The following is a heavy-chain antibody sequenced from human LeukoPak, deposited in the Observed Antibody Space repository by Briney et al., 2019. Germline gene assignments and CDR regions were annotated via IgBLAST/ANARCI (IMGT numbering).Heavy chain of an antibody. CDR3: ARLRNGNSMIVVVITPDWYFDL. V-gene: IGHV4-34*01. D-gene: IGHD3-22*01. J-gene: IGHJ2*01. Sequence: PSETLSLTCAVYGGPFSGYYWSWIRQPPGKGLEWIGEINHSGSTNYNPSLKSRVTISVDTSKNQFSLKLSSVTAADTAVYYRARLRNGNSMIVVVITPDWYFDLWGRGTLVTVSS. CDR2: INHSGST. CDR1: GGPFSGYY.